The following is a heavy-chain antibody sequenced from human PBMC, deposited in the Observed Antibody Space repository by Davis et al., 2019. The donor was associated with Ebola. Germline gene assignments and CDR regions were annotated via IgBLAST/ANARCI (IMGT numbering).Heavy chain of an antibody. CDR3: ACPGSHYGRDY. CDR2: IYYSGST. V-gene: IGHV4-31*03. J-gene: IGHJ4*02. Sequence: PSETLSLTCTVSGGSISRGGSYRSWVRQVPGKGLEWIGYIYYSGSTYYKPSLKSRVTISLDTSKNQFSLNLSSVTAADTAVYYCACPGSHYGRDYWGQGTLVTVSS. D-gene: IGHD3-10*01. CDR1: GGSISRGGSY.